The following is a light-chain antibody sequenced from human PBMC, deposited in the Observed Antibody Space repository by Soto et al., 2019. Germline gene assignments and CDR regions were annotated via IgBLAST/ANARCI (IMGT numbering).Light chain of an antibody. CDR1: SGHASYA. CDR2: LTSAGSP. J-gene: IGLJ1*01. V-gene: IGLV4-69*01. Sequence: QLVLTQSPSASASLGASVKLTCTLSSGHASYAIAWHQQQPEKGPRYLMRLTSAGSPDRGVGIPDRFSGSSSGAERSLIISSLQSEDEADYYCQTWDGGIHVFGTGTKLTVL. CDR3: QTWDGGIHV.